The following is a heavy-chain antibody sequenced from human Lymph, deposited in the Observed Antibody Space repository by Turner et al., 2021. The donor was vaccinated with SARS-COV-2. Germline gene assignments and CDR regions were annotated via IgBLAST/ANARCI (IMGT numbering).Heavy chain of an antibody. CDR1: GFPFSSYA. V-gene: IGHV3-30*04. CDR3: ARDRDSSGWVDY. Sequence: QVQLVESGGGGVQPARSLRLPCSASGFPFSSYAMHWVRQAPGKGLEWVAFISYDGSDKYYADSVKGRFTFSRDNSKNTLYLQMNSLRAEDTAVYYCARDRDSSGWVDYWGQGTLVTVSS. J-gene: IGHJ4*02. D-gene: IGHD3-22*01. CDR2: ISYDGSDK.